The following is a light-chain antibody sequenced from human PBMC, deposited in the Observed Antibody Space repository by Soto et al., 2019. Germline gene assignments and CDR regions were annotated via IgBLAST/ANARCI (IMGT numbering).Light chain of an antibody. V-gene: IGLV1-44*01. CDR3: AAWDDSLEGPV. Sequence: QSVLTQPPSASGTPGQRVTIACSGSSANIGSNTVNWYLQLPGTAPKLLIYRSNQRPSGVPDRFSGSKSGTSASLAISGLQSEDEAEYFCAAWDDSLEGPVFGGGTKLTVL. CDR1: SANIGSNT. J-gene: IGLJ2*01. CDR2: RSN.